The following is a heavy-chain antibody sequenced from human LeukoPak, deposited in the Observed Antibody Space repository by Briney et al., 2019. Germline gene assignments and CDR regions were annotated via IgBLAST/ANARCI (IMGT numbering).Heavy chain of an antibody. J-gene: IGHJ2*01. CDR2: INPSGGST. D-gene: IGHD6-6*01. CDR3: ARGSVPMAARPNWYFDP. Sequence: ASVKVSCKASGYTFTNYYMHWVRQAPGQGLEWMGIINPSGGSTSYAQKFQGRVTMTRDTSTSTVYMELSSLRSEDTAVYYCARGSVPMAARPNWYFDPWGRGILVTVSS. V-gene: IGHV1-46*01. CDR1: GYTFTNYY.